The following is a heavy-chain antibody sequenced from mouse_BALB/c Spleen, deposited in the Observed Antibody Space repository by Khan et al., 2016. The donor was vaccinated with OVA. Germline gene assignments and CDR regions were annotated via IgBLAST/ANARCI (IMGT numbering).Heavy chain of an antibody. D-gene: IGHD2-3*01. J-gene: IGHJ2*01. Sequence: QVQLKQSGPELVKPGASVKMSCKASGYTFTYYVITWVKQRTGQGLEWIGEIYPGSDNAYYNERFKGKATLTADKSSNTTSMQLSSLTSEDSAVYFFVRGDRYYVYFDCWGQGNNRTV. CDR1: GYTFTYYV. CDR2: IYPGSDNA. CDR3: VRGDRYYVYFDC. V-gene: IGHV1-77*01.